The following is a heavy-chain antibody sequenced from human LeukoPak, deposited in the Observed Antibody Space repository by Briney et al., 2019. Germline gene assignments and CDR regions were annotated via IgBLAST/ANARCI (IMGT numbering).Heavy chain of an antibody. D-gene: IGHD2-15*01. V-gene: IGHV1-24*01. CDR3: ATYNIRWTWWSPTSSYYYGMDV. CDR1: GYTLTELS. CDR2: FDPEDGET. Sequence: ASVKVSCKVSGYTLTELSMHWVRQAPGKGLEWMGGFDPEDGETIYAQKFQGRVTMTEDTSTDTAYMEPSSLRSEDTAVYYCATYNIRWTWWSPTSSYYYGMDVWGQGTTVTVSS. J-gene: IGHJ6*02.